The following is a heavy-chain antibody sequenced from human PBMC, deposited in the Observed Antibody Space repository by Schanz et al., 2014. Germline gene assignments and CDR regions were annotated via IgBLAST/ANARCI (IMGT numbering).Heavy chain of an antibody. V-gene: IGHV3-30*02. CDR3: ARDFHGYGPHLDY. Sequence: VQLVESGGGLVKPGGSLRLSCVASGFTFSSYDVFWVRQAPGKGLEWVAILWHDGSKKYYADSVKGRFTVSRDNSKNTLYLQLNSLRAEDTAVYYCARDFHGYGPHLDYWGQGSLVNVSS. CDR2: LWHDGSKK. CDR1: GFTFSSYD. J-gene: IGHJ4*02. D-gene: IGHD5-12*01.